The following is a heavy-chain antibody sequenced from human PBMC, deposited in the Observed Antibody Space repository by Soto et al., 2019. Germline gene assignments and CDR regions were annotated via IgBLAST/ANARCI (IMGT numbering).Heavy chain of an antibody. V-gene: IGHV4-59*01. CDR2: IYYSGST. D-gene: IGHD4-17*01. CDR3: ARPSTVVTPMDAFDI. CDR1: GGSISSYY. J-gene: IGHJ3*02. Sequence: QVQLQESGPGLVKPSETLSLTCTVSGGSISSYYWSWIRQPPGKGLEWIGYIYYSGSTNYNPSLKSRVTISVDTSKNQFSLKLSSVTAADTAVYYCARPSTVVTPMDAFDIWGQGTMVTVSS.